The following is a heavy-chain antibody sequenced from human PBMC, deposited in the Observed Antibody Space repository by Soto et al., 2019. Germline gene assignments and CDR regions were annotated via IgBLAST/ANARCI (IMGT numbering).Heavy chain of an antibody. D-gene: IGHD3-10*01. CDR1: GYTFTSYG. V-gene: IGHV1-18*01. Sequence: ASVKVSCKASGYTFTSYGISWVRQAPGQGLEWMGWISAYNGNTNYAQKLQGRVTMTTDTSTSTAYMELRSLRSDDTAVYYCARDAPLPGSGSYYTPKTDDDYWGQGTLVTVSS. J-gene: IGHJ4*02. CDR2: ISAYNGNT. CDR3: ARDAPLPGSGSYYTPKTDDDY.